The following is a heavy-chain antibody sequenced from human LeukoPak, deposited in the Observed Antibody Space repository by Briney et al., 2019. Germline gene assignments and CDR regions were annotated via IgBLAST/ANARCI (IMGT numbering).Heavy chain of an antibody. D-gene: IGHD3-22*01. J-gene: IGHJ4*02. CDR3: ARNFYFDSSGYYHY. Sequence: ASVKVSCKASGYTFTGYYMHWVRQAPGQGLEWMGWINPNSGGTNYAQKFQGRVTMTRDTSISTAYMELSKLRSDDTAVYYCARNFYFDSSGYYHYWGQGTLVTVSS. CDR1: GYTFTGYY. CDR2: INPNSGGT. V-gene: IGHV1-2*02.